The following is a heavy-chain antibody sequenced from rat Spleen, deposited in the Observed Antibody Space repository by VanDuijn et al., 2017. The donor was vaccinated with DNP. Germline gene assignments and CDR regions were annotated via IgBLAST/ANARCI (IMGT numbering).Heavy chain of an antibody. V-gene: IGHV5-22*01. CDR3: ARWSSSHWYFDF. J-gene: IGHJ1*01. CDR1: GFTFSDFY. Sequence: EVQLVESGGGVVQPGGSLKLSCAASGFTFSDFYMGWVRQAPTKGLDLVAYITYDGRNTYYRDSVKGRFTISRDNAKSALYLQMSSLRSEDMATYYCARWSSSHWYFDFWGPGTMVTVSS. D-gene: IGHD1-2*01. CDR2: ITYDGRNT.